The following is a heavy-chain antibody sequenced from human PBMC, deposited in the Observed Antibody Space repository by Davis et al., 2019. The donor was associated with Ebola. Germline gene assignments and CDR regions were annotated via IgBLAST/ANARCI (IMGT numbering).Heavy chain of an antibody. D-gene: IGHD5-12*01. CDR1: GGTFSSYA. CDR2: INPSGENT. J-gene: IGHJ4*02. CDR3: ASASSGYGWV. V-gene: IGHV1-18*01. Sequence: ASVKVSCKASGGTFSSYAISWVRQAPGQGLEWMGIINPSGENTVYAQKLQGRVTMTTDTSTSTAYMELRSLRSDDTAVYYCASASSGYGWVWGQGTLVTVSS.